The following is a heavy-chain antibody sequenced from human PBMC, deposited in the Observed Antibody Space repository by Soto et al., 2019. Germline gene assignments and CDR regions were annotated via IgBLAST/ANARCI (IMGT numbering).Heavy chain of an antibody. D-gene: IGHD4-17*01. Sequence: QVQLVQSGAEVKKPGASVKVSCKASGYTFTSYGISWVRQAPGQGLEWMGWISAYNGNTNYAQKLQGSGTMTTCTCSITAYMELRSLRSDDTAVYYLARGYGDNVRVRGSAPPAFDYCGQGTLVTVAA. CDR2: ISAYNGNT. V-gene: IGHV1-18*01. CDR3: ARGYGDNVRVRGSAPPAFDY. CDR1: GYTFTSYG. J-gene: IGHJ4*02.